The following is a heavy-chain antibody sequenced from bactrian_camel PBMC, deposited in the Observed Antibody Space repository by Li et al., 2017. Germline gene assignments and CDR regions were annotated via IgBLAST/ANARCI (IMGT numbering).Heavy chain of an antibody. V-gene: IGHV3S63*01. Sequence: HVQLVESGGGSVQAGGSLTLSCEPSRYGLRLFCAAWFRQAPGKEREGVASVDWNGRTSYTDSVEGRFTISKDNDKNTVYLQMSRLKPEDTAMYYCAASTNPYYSRCNYVSWGQGTQVTVS. CDR3: AASTNPYYSRCNYVS. D-gene: IGHD4*01. CDR1: RYGLRLFC. CDR2: VDWNGRT. J-gene: IGHJ4*01.